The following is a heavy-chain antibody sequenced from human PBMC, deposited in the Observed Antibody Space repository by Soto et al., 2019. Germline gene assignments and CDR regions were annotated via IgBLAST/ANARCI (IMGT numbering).Heavy chain of an antibody. CDR1: GDTFSSYA. CDR2: IIPIFGTA. J-gene: IGHJ2*01. CDR3: ARDRVGATTRWYFDL. D-gene: IGHD1-26*01. V-gene: IGHV1-69*13. Sequence: GASVKVSCKASGDTFSSYAISWVRQAPGQGLEWMGGIIPIFGTANYAQKFQGRVTITADESTSTAYMELSSLRSEDTAVYYCARDRVGATTRWYFDLWGRGTLVTVSS.